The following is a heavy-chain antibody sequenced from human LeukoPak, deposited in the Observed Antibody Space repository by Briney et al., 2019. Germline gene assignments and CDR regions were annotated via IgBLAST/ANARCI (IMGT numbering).Heavy chain of an antibody. J-gene: IGHJ4*02. CDR1: GGSISSSSYY. V-gene: IGHV4-39*01. D-gene: IGHD6-19*01. CDR3: ARQAPGIAVAGYFDY. Sequence: SETLSLTCTVSGGSISSSSYYWGWIRQPPGKGLEWIGSIYYSGSTYYNPSLKSRVIISVDTSKNQFSLKLSSVTAADTAVYYCARQAPGIAVAGYFDYWGQGTLVTVSS. CDR2: IYYSGST.